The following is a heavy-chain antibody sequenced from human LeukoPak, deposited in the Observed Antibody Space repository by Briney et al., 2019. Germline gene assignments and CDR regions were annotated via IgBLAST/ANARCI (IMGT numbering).Heavy chain of an antibody. CDR2: ISGSGGST. CDR3: AKDSGYFDWLSTGGDALDI. J-gene: IGHJ3*02. Sequence: GGSLRLSCAASGFTFSSYAMSWVRQAPGKGLEWVSAISGSGGSTYYADSVKGRFTISRDNSKNTLYLQMNSLRAEDTAVYYCAKDSGYFDWLSTGGDALDIWGQGTMVTVSS. D-gene: IGHD3-9*01. CDR1: GFTFSSYA. V-gene: IGHV3-23*01.